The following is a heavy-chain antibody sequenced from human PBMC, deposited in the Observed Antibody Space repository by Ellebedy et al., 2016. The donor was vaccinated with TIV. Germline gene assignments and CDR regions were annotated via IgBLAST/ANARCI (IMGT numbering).Heavy chain of an antibody. D-gene: IGHD3-22*01. CDR3: ASGQVYYDPPPDAFDI. V-gene: IGHV1-69*10. CDR1: GGSFSSYV. J-gene: IGHJ3*02. CDR2: IIPVLETP. Sequence: AASVKVSCKASGGSFSSYVISWVRQAPGQGLEWMGGIIPVLETPNYAQKFQGRLTVSADKSTSTAYMELRSLRSDDTAVYYCASGQVYYDPPPDAFDIWGQGTMVTVSS.